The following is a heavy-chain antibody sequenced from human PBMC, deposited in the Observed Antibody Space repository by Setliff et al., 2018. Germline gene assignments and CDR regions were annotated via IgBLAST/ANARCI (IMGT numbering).Heavy chain of an antibody. CDR3: AASRAYTGAVEEWFLPKTFDF. V-gene: IGHV4-4*07. Sequence: SETLSLTCTVSGDSISNYYWNWIRQPAGKGLEWIGRIYNPSLKSRVTLSIDTSKNQFSLKLSSVTAADAALYYCAASRAYTGAVEEWFLPKTFDFWGQGSRVTVSS. D-gene: IGHD3-10*01. J-gene: IGHJ4*02. CDR1: GDSISNYY.